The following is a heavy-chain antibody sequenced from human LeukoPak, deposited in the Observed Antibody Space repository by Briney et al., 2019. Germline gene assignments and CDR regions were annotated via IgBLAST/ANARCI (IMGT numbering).Heavy chain of an antibody. CDR1: GFPFSNYA. CDR3: AKGLGTSGYHDY. CDR2: ISDSGDRT. V-gene: IGHV3-23*01. Sequence: GGSLRLSCAASGFPFSNYAMTWDRQAPGKGLERVSGISDSGDRTYYADSVKGRFTISRDNSKNMLYLQMNSLRVEDTALYYCAKGLGTSGYHDYWGQGTLVTVSS. D-gene: IGHD3-22*01. J-gene: IGHJ4*02.